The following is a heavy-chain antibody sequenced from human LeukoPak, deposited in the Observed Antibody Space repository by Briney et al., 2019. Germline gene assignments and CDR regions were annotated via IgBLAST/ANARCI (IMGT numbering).Heavy chain of an antibody. CDR1: GFTFSSYG. J-gene: IGHJ3*02. CDR3: ARVLVARAFDI. Sequence: QSGGSLRLSCAASGFTFSSYGMHWFRQAPGKGLEWVAVIWHDGSEKYYGDAVKGRFTISRDNSKNTLYLQMNSLRAEDTAVYYCARVLVARAFDIWGQGTMVTVSS. D-gene: IGHD5-12*01. V-gene: IGHV3-33*08. CDR2: IWHDGSEK.